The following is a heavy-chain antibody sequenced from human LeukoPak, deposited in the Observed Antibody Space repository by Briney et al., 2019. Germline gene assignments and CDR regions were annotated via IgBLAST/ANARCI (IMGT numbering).Heavy chain of an antibody. D-gene: IGHD2-2*01. Sequence: GSLRLSCAASGFTVSSNYMSWVRQPPGKGLEWIGSIYYSGSTYYNPSLKSRVTISVDTSKNQFSLKLSSVTAADTAVYYCARVGGTGDIVVVPALFDYWGQGTLVTVSS. V-gene: IGHV4-39*07. CDR2: IYYSGST. CDR1: GFTVSSNY. J-gene: IGHJ4*02. CDR3: ARVGGTGDIVVVPALFDY.